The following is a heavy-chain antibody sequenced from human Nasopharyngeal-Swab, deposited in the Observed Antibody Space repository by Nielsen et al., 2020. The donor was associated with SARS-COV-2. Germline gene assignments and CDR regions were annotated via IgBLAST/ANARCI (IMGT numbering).Heavy chain of an antibody. J-gene: IGHJ4*02. D-gene: IGHD6-6*01. CDR2: ISGSGGST. Sequence: GESLKISCAASGFTFSSYAMSWVRQAPGKGLEWVSAISGSGGSTYYADSVKGRFTISRDNAKNSLYLQMNSLRAEDTAVYYCARGDSSSPTHWGQGTLVTVSS. CDR1: GFTFSSYA. V-gene: IGHV3-23*01. CDR3: ARGDSSSPTH.